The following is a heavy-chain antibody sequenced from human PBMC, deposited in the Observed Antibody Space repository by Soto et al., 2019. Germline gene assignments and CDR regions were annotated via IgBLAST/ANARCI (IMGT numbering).Heavy chain of an antibody. Sequence: EVQLLDSGGGSEQPGGSLRLSCAASGFTFSNFAMGWVRQAPGKGLEWVSTISGSGSTTYYADSVKARFTISRDNSRNTVFLQMRSLSAEDTAVYFCAKDNEVYADSAGYFDYWGQGALVTVSS. CDR1: GFTFSNFA. V-gene: IGHV3-23*01. J-gene: IGHJ4*02. CDR3: AKDNEVYADSAGYFDY. CDR2: ISGSGSTT. D-gene: IGHD4-17*01.